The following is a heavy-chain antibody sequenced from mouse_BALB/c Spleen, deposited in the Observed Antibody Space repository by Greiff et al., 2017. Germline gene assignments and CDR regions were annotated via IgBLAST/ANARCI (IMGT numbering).Heavy chain of an antibody. J-gene: IGHJ2*01. D-gene: IGHD2-2*01. V-gene: IGHV1S81*02. CDR3: ARGYPHFDY. Sequence: QVQLQQPGAELVKPGASVKLSCKASGYTFTSYWMHWVKQRPGQGLEWIGEINPSNGRTNYNEKFKSKATLTVDKSSSTAYMQLSSLTSEDSAVYYCARGYPHFDYWGQGTTLTVSS. CDR1: GYTFTSYW. CDR2: INPSNGRT.